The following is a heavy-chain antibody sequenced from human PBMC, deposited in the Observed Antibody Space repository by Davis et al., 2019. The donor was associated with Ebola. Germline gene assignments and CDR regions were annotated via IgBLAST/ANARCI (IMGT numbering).Heavy chain of an antibody. J-gene: IGHJ4*02. Sequence: SVKVSCKAAGDTLTSYAMTWVRQAPGQGLEWMGGIITVFRTANYAQKFQGRVTITADESTRTAYMELNGLRSDDTAVYYCTIGGTTGGFDYWGQGTLVTVSS. CDR2: IITVFRTA. CDR1: GDTLTSYA. D-gene: IGHD3-16*01. CDR3: TIGGTTGGFDY. V-gene: IGHV1-69*13.